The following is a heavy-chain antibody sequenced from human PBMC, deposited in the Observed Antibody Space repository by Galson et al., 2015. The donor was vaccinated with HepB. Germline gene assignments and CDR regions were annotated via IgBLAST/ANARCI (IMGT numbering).Heavy chain of an antibody. D-gene: IGHD2-2*01. Sequence: SLRLSCAASGFTLSSYGMHWVRQAPGKGLEWVAVIWYDGSNKYYADSVKGRFTISRDNFKKMVYLQMNSLRADDTAVYYCARQYCSGTSCFGPYFDHWGQGTLVTVSS. V-gene: IGHV3-33*08. CDR1: GFTLSSYG. CDR3: ARQYCSGTSCFGPYFDH. J-gene: IGHJ4*02. CDR2: IWYDGSNK.